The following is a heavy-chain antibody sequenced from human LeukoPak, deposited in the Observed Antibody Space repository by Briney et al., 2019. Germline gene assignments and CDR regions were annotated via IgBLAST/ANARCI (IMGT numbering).Heavy chain of an antibody. J-gene: IGHJ4*02. CDR1: GGSIRNYY. CDR3: ARRAYGSGSFNRYHFDY. D-gene: IGHD3-10*01. CDR2: IYSSGST. V-gene: IGHV4-59*08. Sequence: SETLSLTCIVSGGSIRNYYWSWIRQPPGKGLEWIGYIYSSGSTNYNPSLKSRVTISVDTSNNQFSLKLNSVTAADTAVYYCARRAYGSGSFNRYHFDYWGQGTLVAVSS.